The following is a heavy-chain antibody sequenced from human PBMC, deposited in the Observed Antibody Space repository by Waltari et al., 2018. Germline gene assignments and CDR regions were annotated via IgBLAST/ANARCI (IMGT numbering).Heavy chain of an antibody. CDR1: GGTFSTYV. V-gene: IGHV1-69*12. CDR2: IIPIFGTA. D-gene: IGHD4-17*01. Sequence: VQLVQSGAEVKEPGSSVKVSCKASGGTFSTYVIIWVRHAPGQGLEWMGWIIPIFGTANHEQKFQGRVTITADESTRTVYMDLNRLRSEDTAVYYCARGHPPGGDYVYYYYGLDLWGQGTTVTVSS. CDR3: ARGHPPGGDYVYYYYGLDL. J-gene: IGHJ6*02.